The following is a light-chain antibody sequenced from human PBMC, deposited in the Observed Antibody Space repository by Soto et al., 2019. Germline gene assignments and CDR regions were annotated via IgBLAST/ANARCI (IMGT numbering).Light chain of an antibody. CDR3: CSYAGSDTYV. Sequence: QSVLTQPASVSGSPGQAITISCTGTSSDVGSYNIVSWYQQYPGKAPKLMIYEGSKRPSGVSIRFSGSKSGNTASLTISGLQAEDEADYYCCSYAGSDTYVFGTGTKVTV. CDR1: SSDVGSYNI. V-gene: IGLV2-23*01. J-gene: IGLJ1*01. CDR2: EGS.